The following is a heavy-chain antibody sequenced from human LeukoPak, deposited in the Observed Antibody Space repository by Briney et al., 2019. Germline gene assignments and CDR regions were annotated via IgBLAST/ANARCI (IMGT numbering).Heavy chain of an antibody. CDR2: IYSGGST. D-gene: IGHD1-26*01. CDR3: ASEWELPTMRDGMDV. V-gene: IGHV3-53*01. CDR1: GFTVSSNY. Sequence: GGSLRLSCAASGFTVSSNYMSWVRQAPGKGLEWVSVIYSGGSTYYADSVKGRFTISRDNSKNTLYLQMNSLRAEDTAVYYCASEWELPTMRDGMDVWGQGTTVTVSS. J-gene: IGHJ6*01.